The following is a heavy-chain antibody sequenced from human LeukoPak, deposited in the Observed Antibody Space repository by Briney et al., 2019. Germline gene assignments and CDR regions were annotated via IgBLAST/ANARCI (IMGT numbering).Heavy chain of an antibody. CDR3: TTDPGGDYGDYGGYFDY. J-gene: IGHJ4*02. V-gene: IGHV3-15*07. CDR1: GFTFSNAW. D-gene: IGHD4-17*01. CDR2: IKSKTDGGTT. Sequence: GGSLRLSCAASGFTFSNAWMNWVRQAPGKGLEWVGRIKSKTDGGTTDYAAPVKGRFTISRDDSKNTLYLQMNSLKTEDTAVYYCTTDPGGDYGDYGGYFDYWGQGTLVTVSS.